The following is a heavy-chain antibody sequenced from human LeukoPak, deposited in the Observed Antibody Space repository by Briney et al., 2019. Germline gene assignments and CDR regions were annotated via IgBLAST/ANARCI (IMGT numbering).Heavy chain of an antibody. J-gene: IGHJ5*02. Sequence: PSETLSLTCTVSGGSISSYYWSWIRQPPGKGLEWIGYIYYSGSTNYNPSLKSRVTMSVDTSKNQFSLKLSSVTAADTAVYYCARDPERPGYNWFDPWGQGTLVTVSS. CDR1: GGSISSYY. V-gene: IGHV4-59*12. CDR2: IYYSGST. CDR3: ARDPERPGYNWFDP.